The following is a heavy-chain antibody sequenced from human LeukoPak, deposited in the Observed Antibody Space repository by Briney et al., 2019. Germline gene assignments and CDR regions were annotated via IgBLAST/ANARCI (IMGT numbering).Heavy chain of an antibody. V-gene: IGHV3-21*01. CDR2: ISSSSSYI. Sequence: GGSLRLSCAASGFTFSSHCMNWVRQAPGKGLEWVSSISSSSSYIYYADSVRGRFTISRDNAKNSLYLEMNSLRAEDTAIYYCARGPPLDPWGQGTLVTVSS. CDR3: ARGPPLDP. J-gene: IGHJ5*02. CDR1: GFTFSSHC.